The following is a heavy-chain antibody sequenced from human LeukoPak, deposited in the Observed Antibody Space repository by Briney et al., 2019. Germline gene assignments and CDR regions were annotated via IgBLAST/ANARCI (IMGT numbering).Heavy chain of an antibody. CDR3: VRDDSGGGSYYSNDAFDI. V-gene: IGHV1-18*01. CDR2: ISAYYGNT. CDR1: GYTFTSYG. Sequence: ASVKLSCKAAGYTFTSYGNSWLRQAPGQGLEWMGWISAYYGNTNYAQKLQGRVTMTTDTSTSTVYMELRSLRSDDTAVYYCVRDDSGGGSYYSNDAFDIWGQGTMVTVSS. J-gene: IGHJ3*02. D-gene: IGHD1-26*01.